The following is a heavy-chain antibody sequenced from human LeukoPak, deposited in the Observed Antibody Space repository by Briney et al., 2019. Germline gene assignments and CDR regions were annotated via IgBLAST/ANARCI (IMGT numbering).Heavy chain of an antibody. CDR1: GFTFSPYG. CDR2: ISHDGSLN. V-gene: IGHV3-30*18. Sequence: GRSLRLSCAASGFTFSPYGMNWVRQAPGKGLEWVAVISHDGSLNYYADSVTGRSTISRGNPRNMLYLQMNSLRADDTAVYYCVKEGTPYVSSYFDYWGQGTLVTVSS. D-gene: IGHD6-6*01. CDR3: VKEGTPYVSSYFDY. J-gene: IGHJ4*02.